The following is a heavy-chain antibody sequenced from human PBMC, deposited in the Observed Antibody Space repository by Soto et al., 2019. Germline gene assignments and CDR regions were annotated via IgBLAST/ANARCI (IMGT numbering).Heavy chain of an antibody. CDR3: SLGKGYYWDY. CDR2: ITGGGSNT. V-gene: IGHV3-23*01. Sequence: DVQLLESGGNLVQPGGSLRLSCEVSGITIRAYAMSWARRAPGKGLEWVAAITGGGSNTHYEDSVKGRFTISRDDSKNTLQLQMSTLRVDDTAVYYCSLGKGYYWDYWGKGIQVTVSS. J-gene: IGHJ4*02. CDR1: GITIRAYA.